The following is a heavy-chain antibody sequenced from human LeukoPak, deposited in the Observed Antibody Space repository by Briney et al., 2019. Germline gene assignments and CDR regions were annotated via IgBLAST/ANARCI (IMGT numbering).Heavy chain of an antibody. CDR2: IYHSGST. D-gene: IGHD3-10*01. J-gene: IGHJ4*02. CDR1: GGSISSGGYS. V-gene: IGHV4-30-2*01. CDR3: ARGKVRGVKDY. Sequence: NPSETLSLTCAVSGGSISSGGYSWSWIRQPPGKGLEWIGYIYHSGSTNYNPSLKSRVTISVDTSKNQFSLKLSSVTAADTAVYYCARGKVRGVKDYWGQGTLVTVSS.